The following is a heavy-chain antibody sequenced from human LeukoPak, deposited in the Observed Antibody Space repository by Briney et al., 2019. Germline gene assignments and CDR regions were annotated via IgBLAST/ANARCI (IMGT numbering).Heavy chain of an antibody. CDR1: GYTFTSYW. V-gene: IGHV5-51*01. Sequence: GESLKISCKGSGYTFTSYWIGWVRQMPGKGLEWMGIIYPGDSDTRYSPSFQGQVTISADKSISTAYLQWSSLKASDTAMYYCARHPGYGSGSYRWFDPWGQGTLVTVSS. CDR2: IYPGDSDT. J-gene: IGHJ5*02. CDR3: ARHPGYGSGSYRWFDP. D-gene: IGHD3-10*01.